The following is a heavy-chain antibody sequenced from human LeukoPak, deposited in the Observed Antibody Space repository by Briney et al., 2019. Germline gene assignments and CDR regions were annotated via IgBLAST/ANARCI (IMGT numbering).Heavy chain of an antibody. CDR1: GFTFSDYY. J-gene: IGHJ4*02. V-gene: IGHV3-11*04. CDR2: ISSSGSTI. CDR3: ASTIAAAADFDY. D-gene: IGHD6-13*01. Sequence: GGSLRLSCAASGFTFSDYYMSWIRQAPGKGLEWVSYISSSGSTIYYADSVKGRFTISRDNAKNSLYLQMNSLRAEDTAVYYCASTIAAAADFDYWGQGTLVTVSS.